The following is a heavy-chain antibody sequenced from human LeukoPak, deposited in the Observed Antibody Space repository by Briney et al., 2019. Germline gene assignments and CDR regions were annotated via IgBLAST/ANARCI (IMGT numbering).Heavy chain of an antibody. CDR3: ASPQYYYDSSGYSYYFDY. D-gene: IGHD3-22*01. CDR2: ISCSGSTI. Sequence: GGSLRLSCAASGFTFSSYEMNWVRQAPGKGLEWVSYISCSGSTIYYADSVKGRFTISRDSAKNSLYLQMNSLRAEDTAVYYCASPQYYYDSSGYSYYFDYWGQGTLVTVSS. CDR1: GFTFSSYE. V-gene: IGHV3-48*03. J-gene: IGHJ4*02.